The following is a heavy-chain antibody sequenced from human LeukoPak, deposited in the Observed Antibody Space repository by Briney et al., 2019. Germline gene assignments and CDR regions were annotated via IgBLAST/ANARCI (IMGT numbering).Heavy chain of an antibody. D-gene: IGHD4-17*01. CDR2: ISGSYDST. Sequence: GGSLRLSCAASGFTFSNDAMTWVRQAPGKGLEWVSAISGSYDSTYYADSVKGRFTISRDNSKNTLYLQMNSLRAEDTAVYYCAKIPQTTSVGYFDYWGQGNLVTVSS. CDR3: AKIPQTTSVGYFDY. J-gene: IGHJ4*02. V-gene: IGHV3-23*01. CDR1: GFTFSNDA.